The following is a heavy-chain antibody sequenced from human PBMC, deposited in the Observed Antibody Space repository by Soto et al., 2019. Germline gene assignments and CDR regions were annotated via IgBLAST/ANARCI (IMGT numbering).Heavy chain of an antibody. Sequence: SVKVSCKASGFTFTSSAVQWVRQARGQRLEWIGWIVVGSGNTNYAQKFQERVTITRDMSTSTAYMELSSLRSEDTAVYYCAVAHHSSSVKWPFDYWGQGTLVTVSS. J-gene: IGHJ4*02. V-gene: IGHV1-58*01. CDR1: GFTFTSSA. CDR2: IVVGSGNT. CDR3: AVAHHSSSVKWPFDY. D-gene: IGHD6-6*01.